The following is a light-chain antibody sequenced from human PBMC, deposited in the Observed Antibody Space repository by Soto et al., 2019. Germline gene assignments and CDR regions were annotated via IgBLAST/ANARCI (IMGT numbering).Light chain of an antibody. J-gene: IGKJ4*01. CDR1: QSVGGSY. CDR3: QQRSDWPST. Sequence: EIVLTQSPATLSLSPGERATLSCRASQSVGGSYLAWYQQKPGQVPRLLIYDASTRAPSIPDWFSGSGSGTDFTLTISSLQPEDFAVYYCQQRSDWPSTFGGGTKVEIK. CDR2: DAS. V-gene: IGKV3-11*01.